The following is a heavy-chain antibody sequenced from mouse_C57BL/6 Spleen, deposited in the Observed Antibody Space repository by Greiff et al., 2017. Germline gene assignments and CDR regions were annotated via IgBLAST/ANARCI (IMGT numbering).Heavy chain of an antibody. J-gene: IGHJ2*01. CDR3: AREKGYYGSYYFDY. Sequence: VQRVESGPELVKPGASVKLSCKASGYTFTSYDLNWVKQRPGQGLEWIGWIYPRDGSTKYNEKFKGKATLTVDTSSSTAYMELHSLTSEDSAVYFCAREKGYYGSYYFDYWGQGTTLTVSS. V-gene: IGHV1-85*01. D-gene: IGHD1-1*01. CDR2: IYPRDGST. CDR1: GYTFTSYD.